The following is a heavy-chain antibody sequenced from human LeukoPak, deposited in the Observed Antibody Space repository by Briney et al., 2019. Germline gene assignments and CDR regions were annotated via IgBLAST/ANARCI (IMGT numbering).Heavy chain of an antibody. J-gene: IGHJ4*02. CDR1: GFTFNTAW. Sequence: GGSLRLSCVASGFTFNTAWMSWVRQAPGKGLEWVGRIKNKVDGGTTDYAAPVKDGFTISRDDSNNTLYLEMKGLQMKTSDNYYCTTSGNNSNNLAPFDYWGQGTLVTVSS. CDR3: TTSGNNSNNLAPFDY. CDR2: IKNKVDGGTT. D-gene: IGHD1/OR15-1a*01. V-gene: IGHV3-15*01.